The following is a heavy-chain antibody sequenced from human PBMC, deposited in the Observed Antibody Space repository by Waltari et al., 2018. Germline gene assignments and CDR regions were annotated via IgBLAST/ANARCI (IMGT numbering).Heavy chain of an antibody. J-gene: IGHJ4*02. D-gene: IGHD3-10*01. V-gene: IGHV4-59*01. CDR1: GGSISSYY. CDR2: IYYSGST. CDR3: ALYGESFDY. Sequence: QVQLQESGPGLVKPSETLSLTCTVSGGSISSYYWSWIRQPPGKGLEWIGYIYYSGSTNYNPSLKSRVTISVDTSKNQFSLKLSSVTAADTAMYYCALYGESFDYWGQGTLVTVSS.